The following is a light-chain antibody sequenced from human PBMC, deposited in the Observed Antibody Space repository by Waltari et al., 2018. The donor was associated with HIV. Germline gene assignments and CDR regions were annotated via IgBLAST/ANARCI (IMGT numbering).Light chain of an antibody. CDR2: DVS. CDR3: CSYTSTSSFVM. CDR1: SSAAGGYNY. J-gene: IGLJ3*02. Sequence: QSALTQPASVSGSPGQSITISCTGTSSAAGGYNYVSWYQQHSGKGPKLIIYDVSNRPSGVSNRFSGSKSGNTASLTISGLQAEDEADYYCCSYTSTSSFVMFGGGTKLTVV. V-gene: IGLV2-14*01.